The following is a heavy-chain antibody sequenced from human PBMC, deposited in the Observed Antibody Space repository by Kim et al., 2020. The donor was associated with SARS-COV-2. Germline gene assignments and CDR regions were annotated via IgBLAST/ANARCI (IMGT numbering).Heavy chain of an antibody. Sequence: SETLSLTCTVSGGSSSSSSYYWGWIRQPPGKGLEWIGSIYYSGSTYYNPSLKSRVTISVDTSKNQFSLKLSSVTAADTAVYYCARDFSFDILTGYMAFGWFDPWGQGTLVTVSS. CDR2: IYYSGST. J-gene: IGHJ5*02. V-gene: IGHV4-39*07. CDR1: GGSSSSSSYY. D-gene: IGHD3-9*01. CDR3: ARDFSFDILTGYMAFGWFDP.